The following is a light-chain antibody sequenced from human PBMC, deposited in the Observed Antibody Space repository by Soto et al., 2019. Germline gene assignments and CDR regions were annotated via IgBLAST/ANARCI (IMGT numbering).Light chain of an antibody. CDR1: QSVSSSY. CDR2: GAS. CDR3: QKYSSSRT. J-gene: IGKJ1*01. V-gene: IGKV3-20*01. Sequence: EIVLTQSPGALSLSPGERATLSCRASQSVSSSYLAWYQQKPGQAPRLLIYGASSRATGLPARFSGSGSETDFTLTITRLEPEDFAVYYCQKYSSSRTFGQGTKVDIK.